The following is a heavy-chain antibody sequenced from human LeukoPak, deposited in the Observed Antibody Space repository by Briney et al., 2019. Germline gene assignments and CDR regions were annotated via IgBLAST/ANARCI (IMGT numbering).Heavy chain of an antibody. D-gene: IGHD3-3*01. J-gene: IGHJ3*02. CDR2: ISSSSSYI. Sequence: PGGSLRLSCAASGFTFSSYSMNWVRQAPGKGLEWVSSISSSSSYIYYADSVKGRFTISRDNAKNSLYLQMNSLRAEDTAVYYCARDMNDFWSGYQNALDIRGQGTMVTVSS. CDR1: GFTFSSYS. CDR3: ARDMNDFWSGYQNALDI. V-gene: IGHV3-21*01.